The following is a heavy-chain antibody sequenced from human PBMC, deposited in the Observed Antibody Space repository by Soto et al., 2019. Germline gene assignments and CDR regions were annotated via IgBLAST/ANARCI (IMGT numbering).Heavy chain of an antibody. J-gene: IGHJ6*02. CDR1: GFTFSSYA. D-gene: IGHD3-10*01. V-gene: IGHV3-23*01. CDR3: AKLLASRITMVRGVPQGYYYYGMDV. CDR2: ISGSGGST. Sequence: GGSLRLSCAASGFTFSSYAMSWVRQAPGKGLEWVSAISGSGGSTYYADSVKGRFTISRDNSKNTLYLQMNSLRAEDTAVYYCAKLLASRITMVRGVPQGYYYYGMDVWGQGTTVTVSS.